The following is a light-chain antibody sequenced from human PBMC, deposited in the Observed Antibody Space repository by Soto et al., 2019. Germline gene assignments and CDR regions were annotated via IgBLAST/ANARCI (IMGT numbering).Light chain of an antibody. CDR3: QAWDSSTVV. J-gene: IGLJ2*01. Sequence: SYELTQPPSVSVSPGQTASITCSGDKLGDKYASWYQKKPGQSPVLVIYEDNKRPSGIPERFSGSNSGNTATLTISGTQAMDEADYYCQAWDSSTVVFGGGTKLTVL. V-gene: IGLV3-1*01. CDR2: EDN. CDR1: KLGDKY.